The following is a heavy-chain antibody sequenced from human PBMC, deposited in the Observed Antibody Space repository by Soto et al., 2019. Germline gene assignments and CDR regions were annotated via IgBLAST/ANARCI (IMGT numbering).Heavy chain of an antibody. CDR1: GGSISSYY. D-gene: IGHD6-13*01. Sequence: VQLQEAGPGLVKPSETLSLTCTVSGGSISSYYWSWIRQPPGKGLEWIGYIYYSGSTNYNPSLKSRVTISVDTSKNQFSRRLSSVTAADTAGYYCAGVWLDGASAGHYFEYWGQETLVTV. CDR2: IYYSGST. CDR3: AGVWLDGASAGHYFEY. J-gene: IGHJ4*02. V-gene: IGHV4-59*01.